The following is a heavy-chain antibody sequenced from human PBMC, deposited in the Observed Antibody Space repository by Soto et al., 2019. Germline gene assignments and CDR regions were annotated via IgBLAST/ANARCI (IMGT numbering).Heavy chain of an antibody. J-gene: IGHJ6*02. CDR1: GFTFSGHA. CDR2: IWYDGSNK. V-gene: IGHV3-33*01. Sequence: QVQLVESGGGVAQPGRSLRLSCTVSGFTFSGHAMHWVRQAPGKGLEWVTQIWYDGSNKYYAESVKGRFTISRDNSKNTRYLQMNSLRVEDTAGYYCARDGQGLAPYALDVWGQGTSVTVSS. D-gene: IGHD6-19*01. CDR3: ARDGQGLAPYALDV.